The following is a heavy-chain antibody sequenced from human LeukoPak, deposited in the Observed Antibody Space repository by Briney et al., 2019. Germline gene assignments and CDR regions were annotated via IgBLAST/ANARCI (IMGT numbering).Heavy chain of an antibody. Sequence: GGSLRLSCAASGFTFSDYYMSWIRQAPGKGLEWVSYISSSSSYTNYADSVKGRFTISRDNAKNSLYLEMNSLRAEDTAVYYCARDAVSLAAAGTSDYWGQGTLVTVSS. J-gene: IGHJ4*02. D-gene: IGHD6-13*01. V-gene: IGHV3-11*05. CDR2: ISSSSSYT. CDR3: ARDAVSLAAAGTSDY. CDR1: GFTFSDYY.